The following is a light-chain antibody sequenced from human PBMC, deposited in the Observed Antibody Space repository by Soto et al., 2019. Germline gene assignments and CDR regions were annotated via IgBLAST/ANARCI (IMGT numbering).Light chain of an antibody. J-gene: IGKJ1*01. CDR2: GAS. V-gene: IGKV3-20*01. CDR3: QQCGTSPPA. Sequence: EIVLTQSPGTLSLSPGERATLSCRASQSVSSNYLARYQQKPGQAPRLLIYGASSRATGVPDRFSGSGSGTDFTLTISRLEPEDFAVYYCQQCGTSPPAFGQGTKV. CDR1: QSVSSNY.